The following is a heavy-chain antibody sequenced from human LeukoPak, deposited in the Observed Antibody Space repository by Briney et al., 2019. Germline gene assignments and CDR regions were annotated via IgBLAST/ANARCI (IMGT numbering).Heavy chain of an antibody. CDR2: IYNSGST. D-gene: IGHD3-22*01. Sequence: PSETLSLTCTVSGGSISNSSYYWRWLRQPPGKGLEWIGSIYNSGSTYYNPSLKSRITISVDTSKNQFSLKLSSVTAADTAVYFCARRKYYDSSCYLWGKGTLVTVSS. CDR1: GGSISNSSYY. V-gene: IGHV4-39*01. CDR3: ARRKYYDSSCYL. J-gene: IGHJ4*02.